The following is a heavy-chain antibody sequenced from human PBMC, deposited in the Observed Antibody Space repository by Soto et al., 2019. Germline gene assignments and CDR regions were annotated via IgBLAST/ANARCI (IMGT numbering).Heavy chain of an antibody. CDR1: GGSFSGYY. D-gene: IGHD4-4*01. CDR3: ASRTKTTVTTPEDY. Sequence: PSETLSLTCAVYGGSFSGYYWSWIRQPPGKGLEWIGEINHSGSTNYNPSLKSRVTISVDTSKNQFSLKLSSVTAADMAVYYCASRTKTTVTTPEDYWGQGTLVTVSS. J-gene: IGHJ4*02. V-gene: IGHV4-34*01. CDR2: INHSGST.